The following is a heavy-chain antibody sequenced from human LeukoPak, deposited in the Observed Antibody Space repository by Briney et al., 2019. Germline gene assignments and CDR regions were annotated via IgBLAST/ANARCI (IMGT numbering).Heavy chain of an antibody. D-gene: IGHD2-2*01. V-gene: IGHV3-7*01. Sequence: GESLRLSCAASGFIFSNYGRRWVRQAPGKGLEWVANIKGDGSDKNYVDSVKGRFTISRDNAKNSMYLEMNSLRGDDTAVYYCAREGLPAAGDCWGQGTLVTVSS. CDR2: IKGDGSDK. CDR3: AREGLPAAGDC. J-gene: IGHJ4*02. CDR1: GFIFSNYG.